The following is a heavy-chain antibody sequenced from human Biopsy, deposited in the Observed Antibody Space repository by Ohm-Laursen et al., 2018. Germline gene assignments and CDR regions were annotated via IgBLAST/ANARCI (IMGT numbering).Heavy chain of an antibody. J-gene: IGHJ4*02. D-gene: IGHD5-24*01. CDR3: AKVHRRRDGYSYRDY. Sequence: SLRLSCTASGFSISDYYMSWIRQAPGKGLEWVSYISSSGLTIYYADSVKGRFPVTRDTPKNSLYPQINSLRVEDTAVYYCAKVHRRRDGYSYRDYWGQGTLVSVSS. CDR1: GFSISDYY. V-gene: IGHV3-11*01. CDR2: ISSSGLTI.